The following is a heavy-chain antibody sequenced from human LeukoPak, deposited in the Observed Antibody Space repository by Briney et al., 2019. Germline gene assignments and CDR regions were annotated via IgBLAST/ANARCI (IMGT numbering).Heavy chain of an antibody. Sequence: SETLSLTCAVYGGSFSGYYWSWIRQPPGKGLEWIGEINHSGSANYNPSLKSRVTISVDTSKNQFSLKLSSVTAADTAVYYRARGASNEKTLTAAGTSDYFDYWGQGTLVTVSS. CDR1: GGSFSGYY. V-gene: IGHV4-34*01. D-gene: IGHD6-13*01. J-gene: IGHJ4*02. CDR2: INHSGSA. CDR3: ARGASNEKTLTAAGTSDYFDY.